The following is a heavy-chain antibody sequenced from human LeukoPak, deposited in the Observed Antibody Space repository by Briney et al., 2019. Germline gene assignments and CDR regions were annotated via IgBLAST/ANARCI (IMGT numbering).Heavy chain of an antibody. Sequence: GTSVKVSFKASGGTFSSYAISWVRQAPGQGLEWMGRIIPIFGTANYAQKFQGRVTITTDESTSTAYMELSSLRSEDTAVYYCARDHHDFWSGYKTSHYFDYWGQGTLVTVSS. CDR3: ARDHHDFWSGYKTSHYFDY. V-gene: IGHV1-69*05. CDR2: IIPIFGTA. J-gene: IGHJ4*02. D-gene: IGHD3-3*01. CDR1: GGTFSSYA.